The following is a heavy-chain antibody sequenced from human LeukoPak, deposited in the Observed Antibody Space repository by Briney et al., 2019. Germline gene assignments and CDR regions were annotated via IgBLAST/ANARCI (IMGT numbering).Heavy chain of an antibody. D-gene: IGHD3-22*01. CDR2: IYYSGST. Sequence: NPSETLSLTCTVSGGSISSYYWSWIRQPPGKGLEWLGYIYYSGSTNYNPSLKSRVTISVDTSKNQFSLKLSSVTAADTAVYYCARVSYDSSGYYGPDYWYFDLWGRGTLVTVSS. J-gene: IGHJ2*01. V-gene: IGHV4-59*01. CDR3: ARVSYDSSGYYGPDYWYFDL. CDR1: GGSISSYY.